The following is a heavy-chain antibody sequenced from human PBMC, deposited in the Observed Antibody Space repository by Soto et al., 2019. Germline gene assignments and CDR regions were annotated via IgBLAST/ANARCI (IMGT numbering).Heavy chain of an antibody. CDR2: ISPNTGTP. J-gene: IGHJ6*02. V-gene: IGHV1-2*02. CDR3: ARASQMVINPSYYAIDV. Sequence: ASVKVSCKASGYTFNRYYIHWMRQAPGLGFQWMGWISPNTGTPRYAQLFKGRVTMTRDTSVSTVYMDLSGLTSDDTAVYYCARASQMVINPSYYAIDVWGQGTSVTVSS. CDR1: GYTFNRYY. D-gene: IGHD3-22*01.